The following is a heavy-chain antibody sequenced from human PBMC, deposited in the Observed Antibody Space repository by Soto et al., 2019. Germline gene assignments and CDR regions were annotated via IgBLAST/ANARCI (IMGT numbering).Heavy chain of an antibody. CDR3: AREVRNYYDSNPDYYYYYGMDV. J-gene: IGHJ6*02. D-gene: IGHD3-22*01. CDR2: ISYDGSNK. CDR1: GFTFSSYA. V-gene: IGHV3-30-3*01. Sequence: GGSLRLSCAASGFTFSSYAMHWVRQAPGKGLEWVAVISYDGSNKYYADSVKGRFTISRDNSKNTLYLQMNSLRAEDTAVYYCAREVRNYYDSNPDYYYYYGMDVWGQGTTVTVSS.